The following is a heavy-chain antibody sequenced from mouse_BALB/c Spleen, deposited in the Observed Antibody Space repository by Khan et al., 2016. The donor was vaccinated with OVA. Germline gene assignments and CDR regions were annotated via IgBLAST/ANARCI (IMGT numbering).Heavy chain of an antibody. V-gene: IGHV9-3-1*01. CDR1: GYIFTNHG. CDR2: INTYSGEP. Sequence: QIQLVQSGPELKKPGETVKISCKASGYIFTNHGMNWEKQAPGKGLKWMGWINTYSGEPTYVDDFKGRFAFSLETSASTAYLQINNLKNEDTATYFCARVGYSGTMDYWGQGTSVTVSS. D-gene: IGHD2-14*01. J-gene: IGHJ4*01. CDR3: ARVGYSGTMDY.